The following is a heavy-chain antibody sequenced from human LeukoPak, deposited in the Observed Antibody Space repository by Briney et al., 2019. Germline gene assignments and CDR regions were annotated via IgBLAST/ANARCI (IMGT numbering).Heavy chain of an antibody. CDR3: ARVPMVRGVINNPEYYFDY. CDR2: IYYSGST. Sequence: SETLSLTCTVSGGSISSGSYYWSWIRQPPGKGLEWIGSIYYSGSTYYNPSLKSRVTISVDTSKNQFSLKLSSVTAADTAVYYCARVPMVRGVINNPEYYFDYWGQGTLVTVSS. J-gene: IGHJ4*02. CDR1: GGSISSGSYY. V-gene: IGHV4-39*07. D-gene: IGHD3-10*01.